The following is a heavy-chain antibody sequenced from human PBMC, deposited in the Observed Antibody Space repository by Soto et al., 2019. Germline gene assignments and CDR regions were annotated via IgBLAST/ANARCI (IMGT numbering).Heavy chain of an antibody. CDR3: ARGEDAFFYYGLDV. Sequence: SGSLSLTCTITRLSTTSSYRTLIRRPPGTGLERIAYTYDTRISCYTRPTSYNPSLKSRVTMSGDNSKSQFSLTMPSVTAADKAVYYCARGEDAFFYYGLDVWGQGIKVTVS. J-gene: IGHJ6*02. CDR1: RLSTTSSY. V-gene: IGHV4-59*01. CDR2: TYDTRISCYTRPT.